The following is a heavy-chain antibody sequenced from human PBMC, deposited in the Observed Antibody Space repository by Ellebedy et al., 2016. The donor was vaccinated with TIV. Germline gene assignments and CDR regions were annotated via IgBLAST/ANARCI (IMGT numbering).Heavy chain of an antibody. Sequence: GESLKISCAASGFTFSNYWMHWVRQAPGKGLVWVSQINIDGSGTNYADSVKGRFSISRDNAKSTLYLQMNSLRAEDTAVYYCAKGRGGSSYSSLDVWGQGTTVTVSS. CDR3: AKGRGGSSYSSLDV. J-gene: IGHJ6*02. CDR1: GFTFSNYW. V-gene: IGHV3-74*01. CDR2: INIDGSGT. D-gene: IGHD2-15*01.